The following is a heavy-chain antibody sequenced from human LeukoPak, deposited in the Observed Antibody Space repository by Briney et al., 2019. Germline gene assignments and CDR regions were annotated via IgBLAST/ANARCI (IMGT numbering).Heavy chain of an antibody. Sequence: PSETLSLNCTVSGGSISSSSYYWGWIRQPPGKGLEWIGSIYYSGSTYYNPSLKSRVTISVDTSKNQFSLKLSSLTAADTAVYYCARHPRVPAAIWGYYYYYMDVWGKGTTVTVSS. CDR3: ARHPRVPAAIWGYYYYYMDV. V-gene: IGHV4-39*01. D-gene: IGHD2-2*02. J-gene: IGHJ6*03. CDR1: GGSISSSSYY. CDR2: IYYSGST.